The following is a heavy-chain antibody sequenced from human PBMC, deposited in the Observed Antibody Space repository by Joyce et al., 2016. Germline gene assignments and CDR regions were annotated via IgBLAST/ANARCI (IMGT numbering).Heavy chain of an antibody. D-gene: IGHD3-16*01. CDR3: ARGGISYYYAMDV. V-gene: IGHV3-21*03. CDR2: ISSTSYCI. Sequence: QLVESGGGVVKAGGSLRLSCEASGSTFSSSSKSWFRQAPGEGLGWVAAISSTSYCIFHAETVRGRFTVSRDNAKKTLYLQMNSLSAEDSAVFYCARGGISYYYAMDVWGQGTTVTVSS. J-gene: IGHJ6*02. CDR1: GSTFSSSS.